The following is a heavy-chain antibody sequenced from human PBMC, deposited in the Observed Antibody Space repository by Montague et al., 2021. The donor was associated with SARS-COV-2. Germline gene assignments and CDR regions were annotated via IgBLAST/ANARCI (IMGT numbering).Heavy chain of an antibody. J-gene: IGHJ5*01. D-gene: IGHD2-21*01. CDR1: GYSISSGYF. V-gene: IGHV4-38-2*02. Sequence: SETLSLTYSVSGYSISSGYFWGWIRQPPGRGLEWIGAIYHGEFTHYNPSLKSRLTMSLDTSKNQFSLRLSSVTAADTAIYYCARAYCGGDCNYLYIWFDSWGQGALVTVSS. CDR3: ARAYCGGDCNYLYIWFDS. CDR2: IYHGEFT.